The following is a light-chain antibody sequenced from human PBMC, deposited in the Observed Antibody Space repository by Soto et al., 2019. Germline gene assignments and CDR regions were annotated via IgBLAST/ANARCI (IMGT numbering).Light chain of an antibody. V-gene: IGKV1-5*03. CDR2: KAS. Sequence: DIQMTQSPSTLSASVGDRVTITCRASQGIGDWLAWYQQKPGKAPKLLIYKASSLESGVPSRFSGSGSGTEFTLTINTLQPDDFATYHCQHYYNYPFPFGQGTKVDIK. CDR3: QHYYNYPFP. CDR1: QGIGDW. J-gene: IGKJ2*01.